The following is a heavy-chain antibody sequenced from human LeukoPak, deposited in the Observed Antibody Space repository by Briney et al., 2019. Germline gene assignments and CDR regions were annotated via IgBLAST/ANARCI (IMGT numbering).Heavy chain of an antibody. Sequence: GGSLRLSCAASGFTFSSYGMHWVRQAPGKGLEWVAVIWYDGSNKYYADSVKGRFTISRDNSKNTLYLQMNSLRAEDTAVYYCARTPGRLRILYYFDYWGQGTLVTVSS. J-gene: IGHJ4*02. CDR3: ARTPGRLRILYYFDY. D-gene: IGHD6-25*01. V-gene: IGHV3-33*01. CDR1: GFTFSSYG. CDR2: IWYDGSNK.